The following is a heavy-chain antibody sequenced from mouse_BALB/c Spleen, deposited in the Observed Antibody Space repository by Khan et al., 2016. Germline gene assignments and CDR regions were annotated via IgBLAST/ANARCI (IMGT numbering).Heavy chain of an antibody. CDR1: GFTFSDYY. Sequence: EVELVESGGGLVKPGGSLKLSCAASGFTFSDYYMYWVRQTPEKRLEWVATISDGGSYTYYPDSVKGRFTISSDNAKNILYLQMSSLKSEDTAMYYCARDHSWYFDVWGAGTTVTVSS. CDR2: ISDGGSYT. V-gene: IGHV5-4*02. CDR3: ARDHSWYFDV. J-gene: IGHJ1*01.